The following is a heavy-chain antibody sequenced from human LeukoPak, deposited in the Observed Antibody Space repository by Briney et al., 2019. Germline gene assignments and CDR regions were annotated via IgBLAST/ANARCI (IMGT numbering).Heavy chain of an antibody. D-gene: IGHD7-27*01. J-gene: IGHJ6*02. V-gene: IGHV3-30-3*01. CDR2: ISNDGNNK. CDR3: ARDWVMDV. Sequence: GGSLRLSCAASGSTVSSYAMYWVRQAPGKGLEWVAVISNDGNNKDYAASVKGRFTISRDNSKNTLYLEMNSLRAEDTAVYYCARDWVMDVWGQGTTVTVSS. CDR1: GSTVSSYA.